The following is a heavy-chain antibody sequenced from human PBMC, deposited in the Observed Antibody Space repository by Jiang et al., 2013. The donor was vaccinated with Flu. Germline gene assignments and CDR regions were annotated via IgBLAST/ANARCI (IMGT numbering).Heavy chain of an antibody. D-gene: IGHD6-13*01. Sequence: GSGLVKPSETLSLTCAVSGSSISSNYCWGWIRQPPGKGLELIGSIYRTGNTYDNPSLKSRVTMSMDTSKNQFSLKLRSVTAADTALYYCARQAVYSTTWYHAFDFWGRGTMVTVSP. CDR1: GSSISSNYC. J-gene: IGHJ3*01. V-gene: IGHV4-38-2*01. CDR2: IYRTGNT. CDR3: ARQAVYSTTWYHAFDF.